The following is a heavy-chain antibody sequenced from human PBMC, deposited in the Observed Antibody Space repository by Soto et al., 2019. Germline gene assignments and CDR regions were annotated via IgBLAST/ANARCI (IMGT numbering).Heavy chain of an antibody. CDR1: GFTFGDYY. CDR2: ISSSGSTI. J-gene: IGHJ6*03. V-gene: IGHV3-11*01. Sequence: PGGSLRLSCGASGFTFGDYYASWIRQAPGKGLEWVSYISSSGSTIYYADSVKGRFTISRDNAKNSLYLQMNSLRAEDTAVYYCARGSQYYYYYMDVWGKGTTVTVSS. CDR3: ARGSQYYYYYMDV.